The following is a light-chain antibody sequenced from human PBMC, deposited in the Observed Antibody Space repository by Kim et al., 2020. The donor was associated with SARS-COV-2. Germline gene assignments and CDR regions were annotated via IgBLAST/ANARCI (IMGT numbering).Light chain of an antibody. Sequence: ASVGDRVSITCRASQDIANSLAWYQQKPGKVPQVLIYAASTLQSGVPSRFSGSGSGTEFTLTIGGLQTEDVATYYCQKYNSAPWTFGPGTKVDIK. CDR3: QKYNSAPWT. CDR2: AAS. CDR1: QDIANS. J-gene: IGKJ1*01. V-gene: IGKV1-27*01.